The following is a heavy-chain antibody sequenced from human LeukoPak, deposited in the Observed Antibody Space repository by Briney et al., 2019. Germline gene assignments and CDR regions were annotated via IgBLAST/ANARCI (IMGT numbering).Heavy chain of an antibody. Sequence: ASVKVSCKASGYTFIDHYFHWVRQAPGQGLEWMGWINSNSGATRYAQKFQSRVALTRDTSINTAYMELSSLRSDDTAVYYCARDLVIGISGGYYSYMDVWGRGTTVTVSS. D-gene: IGHD1-14*01. CDR3: ARDLVIGISGGYYSYMDV. CDR1: GYTFIDHY. J-gene: IGHJ6*03. V-gene: IGHV1-2*02. CDR2: INSNSGAT.